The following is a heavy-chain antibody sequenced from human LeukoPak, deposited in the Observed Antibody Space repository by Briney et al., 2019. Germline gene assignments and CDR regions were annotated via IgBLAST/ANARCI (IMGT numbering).Heavy chain of an antibody. CDR3: ARQGLYGDAFDI. D-gene: IGHD4-17*01. CDR2: ISAYNGNT. V-gene: IGHV1-18*01. Sequence: ASVKLSCKASGYTFASYGISWVRQAPGQGLEWMGWISAYNGNTNNPQKLQDRVTMTQDTFTSTADMEVRSVRCDDTAVYFWARQGLYGDAFDIWGRGTMVTVSS. J-gene: IGHJ3*02. CDR1: GYTFASYG.